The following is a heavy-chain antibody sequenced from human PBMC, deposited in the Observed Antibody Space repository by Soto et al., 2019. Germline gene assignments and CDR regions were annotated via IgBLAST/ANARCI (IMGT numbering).Heavy chain of an antibody. CDR1: GYTFTSYD. V-gene: IGHV1-8*01. D-gene: IGHD4-17*01. CDR2: MNPNSGNT. J-gene: IGHJ4*02. Sequence: QVQLVQSGAEVKKPGASVKVSCKASGYTFTSYDINWVRQATGQGLEWMGWMNPNSGNTGYAQKFQGRVTMTGSTYISTAYMELSSLRSEDTAVYYCARGVLTVTGANYWGQGTLVTVSS. CDR3: ARGVLTVTGANY.